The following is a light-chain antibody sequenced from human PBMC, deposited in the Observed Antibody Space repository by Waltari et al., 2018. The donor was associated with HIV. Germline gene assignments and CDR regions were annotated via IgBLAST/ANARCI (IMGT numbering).Light chain of an antibody. CDR2: DVS. CDR3: CSYAGDNYTV. Sequence: QSALTQPRSVSGSPGQSVTISCTGSSRDVGGYNYVSWFHHRPGQAPKLILYDVSERPSGVPDRFTGSKSGNTASLTISGLQAEDEADYYCCSYAGDNYTVFGTGTRVTVL. CDR1: SRDVGGYNY. V-gene: IGLV2-11*01. J-gene: IGLJ1*01.